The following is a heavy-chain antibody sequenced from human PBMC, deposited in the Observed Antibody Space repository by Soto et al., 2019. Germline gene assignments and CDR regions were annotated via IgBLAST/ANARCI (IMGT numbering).Heavy chain of an antibody. V-gene: IGHV3-21*01. CDR1: GFIFSSYT. CDR3: AREPLLAGYYYYMDV. D-gene: IGHD1-26*01. J-gene: IGHJ6*03. Sequence: GGSLRLSCAASGFIFSSYTFHWVRQAPGKGLEWVSSIDGSSGHIYYSDSVKGRFTISRDNPQDSLYLQVSSLRAEDTAVYYCAREPLLAGYYYYMDVWGKGTTVTVSS. CDR2: IDGSSGHI.